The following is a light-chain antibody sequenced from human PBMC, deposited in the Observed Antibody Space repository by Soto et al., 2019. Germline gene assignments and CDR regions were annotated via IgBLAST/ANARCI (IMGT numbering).Light chain of an antibody. CDR3: CSYAGTYTFWV. CDR1: SSDVGNYNY. Sequence: QPVLTQPRSVSGSPGQSVTISCTGTSSDVGNYNYVSWYQQHPGKAPKLIIYDVRKRPSGVPDRFSGSKSGNTASLTISGLQAEDESDYYCCSYAGTYTFWVFGGGTKLTVL. J-gene: IGLJ3*02. CDR2: DVR. V-gene: IGLV2-11*01.